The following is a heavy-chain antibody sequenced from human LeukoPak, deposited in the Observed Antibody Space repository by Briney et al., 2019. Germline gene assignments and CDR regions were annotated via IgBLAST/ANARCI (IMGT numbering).Heavy chain of an antibody. J-gene: IGHJ4*02. D-gene: IGHD3-22*01. CDR3: AREGIGNYYDSSGYYY. CDR1: GFTFSSYG. V-gene: IGHV3-33*01. CDR2: IWYDGSNK. Sequence: GGSLRLSCAASGFTFSSYGMHWVRQAPGKGPEWVAVIWYDGSNKYYADSVKGRFTISRDNSKNTLYLQMNSLRAEDTAVYYCAREGIGNYYDSSGYYYWGQGTLVTVSS.